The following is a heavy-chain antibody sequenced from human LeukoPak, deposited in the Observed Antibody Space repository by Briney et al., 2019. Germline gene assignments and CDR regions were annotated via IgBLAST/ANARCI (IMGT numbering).Heavy chain of an antibody. CDR1: GYTFTTYG. CDR2: ISAYNGNT. D-gene: IGHD3-10*01. J-gene: IGHJ6*02. CDR3: ARDLGTPGNYGMDV. Sequence: ASVKVSCKASGYTFTTYGISWVRQAPGQGLEWMGWISAYNGNTKYAQNLQGRVTMTTDTSTSIVYMELRSLRSDDTAVYYCARDLGTPGNYGMDVWGRGTTVTVSS. V-gene: IGHV1-18*01.